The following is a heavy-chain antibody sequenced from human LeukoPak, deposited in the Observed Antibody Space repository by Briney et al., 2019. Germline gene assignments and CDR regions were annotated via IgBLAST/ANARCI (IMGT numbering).Heavy chain of an antibody. CDR3: AKECRISGCLDY. CDR1: GFTFSSYG. V-gene: IGHV3-30*18. Sequence: PGGSLRLSCAASGFTFSSYGMHWVRQAPGKGLEWVAVISYDGSNKYYADSVKGRFTISRDNSKRSLYLQMNSLTTEDTALYYCAKECRISGCLDYWGQGTLVIVSP. D-gene: IGHD6-19*01. CDR2: ISYDGSNK. J-gene: IGHJ4*02.